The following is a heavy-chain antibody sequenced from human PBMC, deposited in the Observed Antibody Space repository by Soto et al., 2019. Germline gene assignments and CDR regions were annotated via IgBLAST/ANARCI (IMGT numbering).Heavy chain of an antibody. CDR2: ISAYNGNI. Sequence: ASVKVSCKASGYTFSNYGISWVRQAPGQGLEWMGWISAYNGNIKFAQKVQGRVTMTTDTSTSTAYMELRSLRSDDTAVYYCARDRIAVAGMDYWGQGTLVTVSS. CDR1: GYTFSNYG. J-gene: IGHJ4*02. D-gene: IGHD6-19*01. V-gene: IGHV1-18*01. CDR3: ARDRIAVAGMDY.